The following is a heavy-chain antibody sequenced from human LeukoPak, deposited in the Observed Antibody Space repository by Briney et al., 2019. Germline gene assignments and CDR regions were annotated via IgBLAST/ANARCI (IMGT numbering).Heavy chain of an antibody. J-gene: IGHJ4*02. D-gene: IGHD2-15*01. Sequence: SETLSLTCTVSGGSISSYYWSWIRQPPGKGLEWIGYVYYRGSTKYNPSLKSRVTISLDTSKNQFSLKVTSVTAADTAVYYCARLALGYCSGGTCPYYFDHWGQGTLVTVSS. V-gene: IGHV4-59*01. CDR3: ARLALGYCSGGTCPYYFDH. CDR1: GGSISSYY. CDR2: VYYRGST.